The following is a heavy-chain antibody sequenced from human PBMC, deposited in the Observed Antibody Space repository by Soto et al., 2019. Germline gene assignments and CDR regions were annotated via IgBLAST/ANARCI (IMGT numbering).Heavy chain of an antibody. CDR2: ISYDGSNK. CDR3: AKLASSGYSDY. J-gene: IGHJ4*02. CDR1: GFTFSSYG. Sequence: GGSLRLSCAASGFTFSSYGIHWCRQAPGKGLEWVAVISYDGSNKYYADSVKGRFTISRDNSKNTLYLQMNSLRAEDTAVYYCAKLASSGYSDYWGQGPLVTVSS. D-gene: IGHD3-22*01. V-gene: IGHV3-30*18.